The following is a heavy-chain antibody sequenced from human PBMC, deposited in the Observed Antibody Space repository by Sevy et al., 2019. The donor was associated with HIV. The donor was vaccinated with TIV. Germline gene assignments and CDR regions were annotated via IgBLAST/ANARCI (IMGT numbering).Heavy chain of an antibody. Sequence: ASVKVSCKVAGYTLSGFSMHWVRQAPGKGLEWMGSFDPEDGETFYAQKFRGRVTLTEDTSTDTAYMELSSLRSEDTAVYYCAKETGGYLADYYYYYGMDVWGQGTTVTVSS. J-gene: IGHJ6*02. V-gene: IGHV1-24*01. CDR3: AKETGGYLADYYYYYGMDV. D-gene: IGHD3-22*01. CDR1: GYTLSGFS. CDR2: FDPEDGET.